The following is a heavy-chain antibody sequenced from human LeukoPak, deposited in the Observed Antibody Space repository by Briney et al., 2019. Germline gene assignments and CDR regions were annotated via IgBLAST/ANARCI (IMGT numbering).Heavy chain of an antibody. CDR2: INPNSGGT. CDR1: GYTFTGYY. J-gene: IGHJ4*02. D-gene: IGHD2-15*01. CDR3: ARASILLGYCSGGSCYRPNHFDY. Sequence: ASVKVSCKASGYTFTGYYMHWVRQAPGQGLEWMGWINPNSGGTNYAQKFQGRVTMTRDTSISTAYMELSRLRSEDTAVYYCARASILLGYCSGGSCYRPNHFDYWGQGSLVIVSS. V-gene: IGHV1-2*02.